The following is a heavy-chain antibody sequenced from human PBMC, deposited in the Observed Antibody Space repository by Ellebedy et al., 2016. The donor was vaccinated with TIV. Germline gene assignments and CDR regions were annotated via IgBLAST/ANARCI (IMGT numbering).Heavy chain of an antibody. CDR1: GFTFSSYA. Sequence: PGGSLRLSCAASGFTFSSYAMSWVRQAPGKGLEWVSAISGSGGSTYYADSVKGRFTISRDNSKNTLYLQMNSLRAEDTAVYYCAKDLISSGWFGALYGMDVWGQGTTVTVSS. CDR2: ISGSGGST. D-gene: IGHD3-10*01. J-gene: IGHJ6*02. V-gene: IGHV3-23*01. CDR3: AKDLISSGWFGALYGMDV.